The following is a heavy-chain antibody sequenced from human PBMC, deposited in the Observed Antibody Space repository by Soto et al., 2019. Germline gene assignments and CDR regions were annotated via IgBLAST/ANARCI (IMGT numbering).Heavy chain of an antibody. CDR2: IYYSGST. D-gene: IGHD3-10*01. CDR1: GGSVSSGSYY. Sequence: SETLSLTCTVSGGSVSSGSYYWSWIRQPPGKGLEWIGYIYYSGSTNYNPSLKSRVTISVDTSKNQFSLKLSSVTAADTAVYYCARAGPSGSYSFYYYYGMHVCGQGTTVTVSS. CDR3: ARAGPSGSYSFYYYYGMHV. V-gene: IGHV4-61*01. J-gene: IGHJ6*02.